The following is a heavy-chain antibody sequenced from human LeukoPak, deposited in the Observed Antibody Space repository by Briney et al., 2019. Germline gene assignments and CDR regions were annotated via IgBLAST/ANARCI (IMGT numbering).Heavy chain of an antibody. D-gene: IGHD3-10*01. CDR2: IYYSGST. J-gene: IGHJ2*01. V-gene: IGHV4-31*03. CDR1: GGSISSGGYY. CDR3: ARDRFGELLPDL. Sequence: SETLSPTCTVSGGSISSGGYYWSWIRQHPGTGLEWIGYIYYSGSTYYNPSLKSRVTISVDTSKNQFSLKLSSVTAADTAVYYCARDRFGELLPDLWGRGTLVTVSS.